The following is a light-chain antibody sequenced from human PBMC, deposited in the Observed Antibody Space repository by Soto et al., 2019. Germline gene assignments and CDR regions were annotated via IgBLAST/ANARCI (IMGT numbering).Light chain of an antibody. Sequence: DIQMTQSPSTLSASVGDRVTITCRASQSISSWLAWYQQKPGKAPKLLIYDASSLESGVPSRFSGSGSGTEFTLTISSLQPDDFATYYCQKYNSYSATFGQGTKVDIX. CDR3: QKYNSYSAT. CDR1: QSISSW. CDR2: DAS. J-gene: IGKJ1*01. V-gene: IGKV1-5*01.